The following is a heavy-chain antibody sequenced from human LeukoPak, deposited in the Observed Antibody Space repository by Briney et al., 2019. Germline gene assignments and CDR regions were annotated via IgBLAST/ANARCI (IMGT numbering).Heavy chain of an antibody. V-gene: IGHV3-23*01. J-gene: IGHJ5*02. CDR1: GFTFSSYA. CDR3: AKDTPCSGGSCYSDWFDP. CDR2: ISGSGGST. Sequence: GGSLRLSCAASGFTFSSYAMSWVRQAPGKGLEWVSGISGSGGSTDYADSVKGRFTISRDNSKNTLYLQMNSLRAEDTAVYYCAKDTPCSGGSCYSDWFDPWGQGTLVTVSS. D-gene: IGHD2-15*01.